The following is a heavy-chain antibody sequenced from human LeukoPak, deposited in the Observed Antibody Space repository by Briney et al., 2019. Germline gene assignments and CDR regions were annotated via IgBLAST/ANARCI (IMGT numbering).Heavy chain of an antibody. CDR3: ARDQRPLHCSSTSCYPDY. CDR1: GYTFTSYY. J-gene: IGHJ4*02. V-gene: IGHV1-46*01. D-gene: IGHD2-2*01. CDR2: INPSGGST. Sequence: ASVTVSCKASGYTFTSYYMHWVRQAPGQGLEWMGIINPSGGSTSYAQKFQGRVTMTRDTSTSTVYMELSSLRSDDTAVYYCARDQRPLHCSSTSCYPDYWGQGTLVTVSS.